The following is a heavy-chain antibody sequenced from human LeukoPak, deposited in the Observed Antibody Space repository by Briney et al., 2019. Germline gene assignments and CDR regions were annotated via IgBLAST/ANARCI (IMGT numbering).Heavy chain of an antibody. D-gene: IGHD6-19*01. CDR3: ARDPRSAVAGIQNY. V-gene: IGHV3-21*01. CDR1: GFTFSSYS. Sequence: GGSLRLSCAASGFTFSSYSMNWVRQAPGKGLEWVSSNSSSSSYIYYADSVKGRFTISRDNAKNSLYLQMNSLRAEDTAVYYCARDPRSAVAGIQNYWGQGTLVTVSS. CDR2: NSSSSSYI. J-gene: IGHJ4*02.